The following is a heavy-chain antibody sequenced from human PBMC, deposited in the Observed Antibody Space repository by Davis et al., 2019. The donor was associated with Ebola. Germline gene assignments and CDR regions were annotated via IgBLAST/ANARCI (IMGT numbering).Heavy chain of an antibody. J-gene: IGHJ6*02. CDR3: ANWVGDSSGYYSNYYYYGMDV. D-gene: IGHD3-22*01. Sequence: ASVKVSCKASGYTFTSYGISWVRQAPGQGLKWMGWISAYNGNTNYAQKLQGRVTMTTDTSTSTAYMELRSLRSDDTAVYYCANWVGDSSGYYSNYYYYGMDVWGQGTTVTVSS. CDR2: ISAYNGNT. CDR1: GYTFTSYG. V-gene: IGHV1-18*01.